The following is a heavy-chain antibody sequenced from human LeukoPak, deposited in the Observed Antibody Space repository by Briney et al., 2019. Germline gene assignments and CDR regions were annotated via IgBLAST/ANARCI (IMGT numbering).Heavy chain of an antibody. D-gene: IGHD3-16*02. CDR2: INHSGST. CDR3: ARHEVYVWGSYRSFDY. Sequence: SETLSLTCAVYGGSFSGYYWSWIRQPPGKGLEWIGEINHSGSTNYNPSLKSRVTISVDTSKNQFSLKLSSVTAADTAVYYCARHEVYVWGSYRSFDYWGQGTLVTVSS. V-gene: IGHV4-34*01. CDR1: GGSFSGYY. J-gene: IGHJ4*02.